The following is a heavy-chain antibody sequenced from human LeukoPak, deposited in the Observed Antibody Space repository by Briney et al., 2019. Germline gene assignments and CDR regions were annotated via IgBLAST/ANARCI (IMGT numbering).Heavy chain of an antibody. CDR1: GFTFSNAW. D-gene: IGHD5-12*01. J-gene: IGHJ6*02. CDR3: TTDSGYDHKYYYYGMDV. V-gene: IGHV3-15*01. Sequence: SGGSLRLSCAASGFTFSNAWMSWVRQAPGKGLEWVGRIKSKTDGGTTDYAAPVKGRFTISRDDSKNTLYLQMNSLKTEDTAVYYCTTDSGYDHKYYYYGMDVWGQGTTVIVSS. CDR2: IKSKTDGGTT.